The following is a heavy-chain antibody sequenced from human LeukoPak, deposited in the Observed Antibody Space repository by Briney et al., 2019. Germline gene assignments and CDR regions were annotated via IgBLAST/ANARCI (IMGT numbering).Heavy chain of an antibody. Sequence: ASVKVSCKASGYTFTSYAMHWVRQAPGQRLEWMGWINAGTGNTKYSQKFQGTVTNTRDTSATTAYMELSSLTSEDTAVYYCARDSRIATGDLDYWGQGTLVTVSS. J-gene: IGHJ4*02. CDR1: GYTFTSYA. D-gene: IGHD6-13*01. CDR3: ARDSRIATGDLDY. V-gene: IGHV1-3*01. CDR2: INAGTGNT.